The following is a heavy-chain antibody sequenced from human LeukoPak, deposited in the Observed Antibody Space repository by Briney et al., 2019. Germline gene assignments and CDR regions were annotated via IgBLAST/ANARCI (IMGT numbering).Heavy chain of an antibody. Sequence: QTGGSLRLSCAASGFTLSTYAMSWVRQTPGKGLEWVAATSSSDAGTYHADSVRGRFTISRDNSKNTLYLQMNSLRAEDAAVYFCAKDDSSGYISSSFDYWGQGTLVTVSS. CDR2: TSSSDAGT. V-gene: IGHV3-23*01. CDR3: AKDDSSGYISSSFDY. CDR1: GFTLSTYA. D-gene: IGHD3-22*01. J-gene: IGHJ4*02.